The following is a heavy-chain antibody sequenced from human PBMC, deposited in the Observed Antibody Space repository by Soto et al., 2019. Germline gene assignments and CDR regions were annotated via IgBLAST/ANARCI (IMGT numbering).Heavy chain of an antibody. CDR2: INPNSGGT. CDR1: GYTFTGYY. D-gene: IGHD3-22*01. J-gene: IGHJ6*02. CDR3: ARASYDSSGYYYAPNTRVDYYYGMDV. Sequence: QVQLVQSGAEVKKPGASVKVSCKASGYTFTGYYMHWVRQAPGQGLEWMGWINPNSGGTNYAQKFQGWVTMTRDTSISTAYMELSRLRSDDTAGYYCARASYDSSGYYYAPNTRVDYYYGMDVWGQGTTVTVSS. V-gene: IGHV1-2*04.